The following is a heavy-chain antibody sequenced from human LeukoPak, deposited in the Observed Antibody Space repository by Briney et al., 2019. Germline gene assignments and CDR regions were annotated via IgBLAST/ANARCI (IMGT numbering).Heavy chain of an antibody. CDR3: VSQQSGDVY. Sequence: GGSLRLSCSASGFTFSNYAIHWVRQAPGKGLEYVSGISSKGGSTYYADSVKGRFTISRDNSKNTLYLQMSSLTAEDTGVYYCVSQQSGDVYWGQGTLVTVSS. J-gene: IGHJ4*02. D-gene: IGHD6-13*01. CDR2: ISSKGGST. V-gene: IGHV3-64D*09. CDR1: GFTFSNYA.